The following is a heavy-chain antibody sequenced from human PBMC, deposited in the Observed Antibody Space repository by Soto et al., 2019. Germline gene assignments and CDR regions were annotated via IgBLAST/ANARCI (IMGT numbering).Heavy chain of an antibody. D-gene: IGHD6-19*01. Sequence: VQLVESGGGLVQPGGSLRLSCAASGFTVSSNYMSWVRQAPGKGLEWVSVIYSGGSTYYADSVKGRFTISRDNSKNTLYLQMNSLRAEDTAVYYCARDKGKQWLGPKYFLHWGQGTLVTVSS. CDR3: ARDKGKQWLGPKYFLH. CDR1: GFTVSSNY. V-gene: IGHV3-66*01. CDR2: IYSGGST. J-gene: IGHJ1*01.